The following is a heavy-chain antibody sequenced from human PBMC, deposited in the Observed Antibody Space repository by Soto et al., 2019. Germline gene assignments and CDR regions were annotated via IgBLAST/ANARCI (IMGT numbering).Heavy chain of an antibody. CDR1: GFTFSDYS. CDR3: ARDSDTAMAAPLDY. CDR2: ISSSSSYI. D-gene: IGHD5-18*01. V-gene: IGHV3-21*01. Sequence: GGSLRLSCAASGFTFSDYSMNWVRQAPGKGLEWVSSISSSSSYIYYADSVKGRFTISRDNAKNSLYLQMNSLRAEDTAVYYCARDSDTAMAAPLDYWGQGTLVTVSS. J-gene: IGHJ4*02.